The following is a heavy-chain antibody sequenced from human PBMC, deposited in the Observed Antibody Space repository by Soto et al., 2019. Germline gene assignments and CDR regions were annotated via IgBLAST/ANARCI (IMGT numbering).Heavy chain of an antibody. CDR2: ISAYNGNT. J-gene: IGHJ6*02. D-gene: IGHD6-19*01. Sequence: QVQLVQSGAEVKKPGASVKVSCKASGYTFTSYGISWVRQAPGQGLEWMGWISAYNGNTNYAQKLQGRVTMTTDTSKNTAYKELRSLRSDATAVYYAASEKRIAVADYYYYAGMDLWGQGTTVTVSS. V-gene: IGHV1-18*01. CDR1: GYTFTSYG. CDR3: ASEKRIAVADYYYYAGMDL.